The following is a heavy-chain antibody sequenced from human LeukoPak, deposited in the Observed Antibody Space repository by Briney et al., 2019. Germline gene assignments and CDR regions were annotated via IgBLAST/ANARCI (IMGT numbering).Heavy chain of an antibody. Sequence: SETLSLTCTVSGGSISSYYWSWIRQPPGKGLEWIGYIYYSGSTYYNPSLKSRVTISVDTSKNQFSLKLSSVTAADTAVYYCATTYYYDPFDFWGQGTLVTVSS. J-gene: IGHJ4*02. CDR2: IYYSGST. D-gene: IGHD3-22*01. CDR1: GGSISSYY. V-gene: IGHV4-59*04. CDR3: ATTYYYDPFDF.